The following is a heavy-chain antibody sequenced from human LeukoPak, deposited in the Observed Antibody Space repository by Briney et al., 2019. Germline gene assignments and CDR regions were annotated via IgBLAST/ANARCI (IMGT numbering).Heavy chain of an antibody. Sequence: SETLSLTCTVSGGSISIYYWNRIRQPAGKGLEWIGRIYNTGSTNYNPSLKSRVTMSVDTSNNRLSLNLSPVTAADTAVYYCARDGGGTGRPFDFWGQGTLVTVSS. D-gene: IGHD1-26*01. V-gene: IGHV4-4*07. CDR2: IYNTGST. CDR1: GGSISIYY. CDR3: ARDGGGTGRPFDF. J-gene: IGHJ4*02.